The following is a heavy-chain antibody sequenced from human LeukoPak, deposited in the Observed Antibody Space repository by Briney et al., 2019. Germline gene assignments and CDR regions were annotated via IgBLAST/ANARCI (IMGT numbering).Heavy chain of an antibody. D-gene: IGHD6-19*01. CDR3: AMPTSIAVAGTFDY. V-gene: IGHV4-38-2*02. CDR1: GYSMSSGYY. Sequence: SETLSLTCTVSGYSMSSGYYWGWIRQPPGKGLEWIGGFYHSGSTYYNPSLKIPVTIAVDTSKDQFSLKLSYVTATAKAFCYFAMPTSIAVAGTFDYWGQATLVTVSS. J-gene: IGHJ4*02. CDR2: FYHSGST.